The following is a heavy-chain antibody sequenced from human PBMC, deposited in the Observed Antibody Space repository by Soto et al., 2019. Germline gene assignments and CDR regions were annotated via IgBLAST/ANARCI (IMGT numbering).Heavy chain of an antibody. CDR1: GFTVSSNY. CDR2: IYSGGST. J-gene: IGHJ2*01. Sequence: EVQLVESGGGLVQPGGSLRLSCAASGFTVSSNYMSWVRQAPGKGLEWVSVIYSGGSTYYADSVKGRFTISRDNSKNTLYLQMSSLRAEDTAVYYCARVGYGDYVWYFDLWGRGTLVTVSS. D-gene: IGHD4-17*01. V-gene: IGHV3-66*01. CDR3: ARVGYGDYVWYFDL.